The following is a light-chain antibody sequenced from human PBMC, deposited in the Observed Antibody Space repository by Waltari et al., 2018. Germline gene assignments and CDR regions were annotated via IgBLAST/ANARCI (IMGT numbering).Light chain of an antibody. CDR3: QQYYSFPLT. CDR2: ASS. V-gene: IGKV1D-8*01. CDR1: QGISSY. Sequence: VIWMPYSPSLLSASTGDIATISCRMRQGISSYLTWYQKKPVKAPELLISASSTLQSGVPSKFSGSGSGTEFTLTISCLQSEDLATYYWQQYYSFPLTCGGGTKVEIK. J-gene: IGKJ4*01.